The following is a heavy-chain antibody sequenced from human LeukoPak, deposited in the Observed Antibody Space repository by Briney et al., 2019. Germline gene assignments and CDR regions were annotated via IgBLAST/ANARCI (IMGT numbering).Heavy chain of an antibody. V-gene: IGHV3-9*03. Sequence: PGGSLRLSCAASGFTFDDYAMHWVRQAPGKRLEWVSGISWNSGSIGYADSVKGRFTISRDNAKNSLYLQMNSLRAEDMALYYCAKLATAADSFDCWGQGTLVTVSS. CDR2: ISWNSGSI. CDR1: GFTFDDYA. D-gene: IGHD6-13*01. J-gene: IGHJ4*02. CDR3: AKLATAADSFDC.